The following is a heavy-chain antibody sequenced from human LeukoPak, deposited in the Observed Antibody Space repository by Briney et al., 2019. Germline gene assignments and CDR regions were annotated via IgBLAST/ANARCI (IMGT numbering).Heavy chain of an antibody. D-gene: IGHD2-15*01. Sequence: SETLSLTCAVYGGSFSGYYWSWLRQPPGKGLEWIGEINHSGSTNYNPSLKSRVTISVDTSKNQFSLKLSSVTAADTAVYYCARIVVVVAATGFYYYYGMDVWGQGTTVTVSS. CDR1: GGSFSGYY. V-gene: IGHV4-34*01. J-gene: IGHJ6*02. CDR3: ARIVVVVAATGFYYYYGMDV. CDR2: INHSGST.